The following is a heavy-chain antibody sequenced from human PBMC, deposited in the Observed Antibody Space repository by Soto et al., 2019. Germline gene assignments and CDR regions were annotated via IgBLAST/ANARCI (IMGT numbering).Heavy chain of an antibody. CDR1: GYTFNNYG. CDR2: ISADNGNT. J-gene: IGHJ4*02. CDR3: ATNIGD. Sequence: QVPLVQSGAEVKKPGASVKVSCKTSGYTFNNYGVTWVRQAPGQGLEWLGWISADNGNTQYAQKFQGRVTMTTDTSTSTVYMELTSLRSDDTAVYYCATNIGDWGQGTLVTVSS. V-gene: IGHV1-18*01.